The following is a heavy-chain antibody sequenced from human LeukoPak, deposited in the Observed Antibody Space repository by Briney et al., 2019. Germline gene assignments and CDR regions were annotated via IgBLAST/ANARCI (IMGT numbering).Heavy chain of an antibody. Sequence: GRSLRLSCAASGFTFSSYGMHWVRQAPGKGLEWVAVIWYGGSNKYYADSVKGRFTISRDNSKNTLYLQMNSLRTEDTAVYYCARGRHEGDYWGQGTLVTVSS. D-gene: IGHD1-1*01. J-gene: IGHJ4*02. CDR1: GFTFSSYG. CDR2: IWYGGSNK. V-gene: IGHV3-33*01. CDR3: ARGRHEGDY.